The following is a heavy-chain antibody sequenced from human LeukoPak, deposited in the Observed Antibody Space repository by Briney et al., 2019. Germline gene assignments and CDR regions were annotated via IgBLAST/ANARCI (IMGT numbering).Heavy chain of an antibody. J-gene: IGHJ4*02. CDR1: GGSISSYY. CDR3: ARGLLEWSYYFDY. CDR2: IYYSGST. D-gene: IGHD3-3*01. Sequence: SETLSLTCTVSGGSISSYYWSWIRPPPGEGLEWIGYIYYSGSTNYNPSLKSRVTISVDTSKNQFSLKLSSVTAADTAVYYCARGLLEWSYYFDYWGQGTLVTVSS. V-gene: IGHV4-59*01.